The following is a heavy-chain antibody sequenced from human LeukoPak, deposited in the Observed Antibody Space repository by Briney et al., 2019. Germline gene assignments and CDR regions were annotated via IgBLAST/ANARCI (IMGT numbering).Heavy chain of an antibody. D-gene: IGHD3-22*01. CDR2: IKFDGSDK. J-gene: IGHJ4*02. Sequence: GGSLRLSCAASGFTFSNYWMSWVRQAPGKGLEWVANIKFDGSDKFYVDSVKGRFTISRDNSKNTLYLQMNSLRAEDTAVYYCAKDLYYYDSSGYYGIDYWGQGTLVTVSS. CDR3: AKDLYYYDSSGYYGIDY. CDR1: GFTFSNYW. V-gene: IGHV3-7*01.